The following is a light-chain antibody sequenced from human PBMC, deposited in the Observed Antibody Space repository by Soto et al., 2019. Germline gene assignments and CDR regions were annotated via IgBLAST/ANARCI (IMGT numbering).Light chain of an antibody. CDR3: CPYAGSSTFEDV. V-gene: IGLV2-23*03. J-gene: IGLJ1*01. CDR2: EGS. Sequence: QSVLTQPASVSGYPGQSITISCTGTSSDVGSYNLVSWYQQHPGKAPKLMIYEGSKRPSGVSNRFSGSKSGNTASLTISGLQAEDEADYYCCPYAGSSTFEDVFGTGTKVTVL. CDR1: SSDVGSYNL.